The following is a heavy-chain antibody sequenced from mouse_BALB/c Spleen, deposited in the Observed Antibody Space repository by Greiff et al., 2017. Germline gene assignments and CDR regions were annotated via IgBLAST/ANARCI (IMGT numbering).Heavy chain of an antibody. CDR3: AREGWLLHRYFDV. D-gene: IGHD2-3*01. Sequence: QVQLKQPGAELVKPGASVKLSCKASGYTFTSYWMHWVKQRPGQGLEWIGEINPSNGRTNYNEKFKSKATLTVDKSSSTAYMQLSSLTSEDSAVYYCAREGWLLHRYFDVWGAGTTVTVSS. J-gene: IGHJ1*01. V-gene: IGHV1S81*02. CDR2: INPSNGRT. CDR1: GYTFTSYW.